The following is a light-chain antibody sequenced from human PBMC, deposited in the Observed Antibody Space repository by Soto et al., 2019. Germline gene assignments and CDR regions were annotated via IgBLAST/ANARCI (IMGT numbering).Light chain of an antibody. Sequence: ESVLTQSPGTLSMSPGERATLSCRASQSVSSSYSAWYQQKPGQAPRLLIYGASSRATGIPDRFSGSGSGTDFTNTISRREPEDFAVYYCQQYGSSPFTFGPGTKVDIK. J-gene: IGKJ3*01. CDR2: GAS. CDR1: QSVSSSY. V-gene: IGKV3-20*01. CDR3: QQYGSSPFT.